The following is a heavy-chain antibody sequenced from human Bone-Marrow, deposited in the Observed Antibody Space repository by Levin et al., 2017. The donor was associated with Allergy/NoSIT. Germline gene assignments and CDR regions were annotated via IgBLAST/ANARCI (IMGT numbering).Heavy chain of an antibody. CDR1: GYTLTELS. CDR2: FDPEDGET. V-gene: IGHV1-24*01. CDR3: ATDLGGASSFDY. Sequence: ASVKVSCKVSGYTLTELSMHWVRQAPGKGLEWMGGFDPEDGETIYAQKFQGRVTMTEDTSTDTAYMELSSLRSEDTAVYYCATDLGGASSFDYWGQGTLVTVSS. J-gene: IGHJ4*02. D-gene: IGHD3-10*01.